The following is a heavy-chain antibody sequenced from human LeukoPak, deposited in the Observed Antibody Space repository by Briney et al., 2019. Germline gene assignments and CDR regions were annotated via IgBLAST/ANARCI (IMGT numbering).Heavy chain of an antibody. CDR3: ARNPQRWLQLPGYFDY. V-gene: IGHV1-69*13. D-gene: IGHD5-24*01. J-gene: IGHJ4*02. CDR2: IIPIFGTA. CDR1: GGTFSSYA. Sequence: SVKVSCKASGGTFSSYAISWVRQAPGQGLEWMGGIIPIFGTANYAQKFQGRVTITADESTSTAYMELSSLRSEDTAVYYCARNPQRWLQLPGYFDYWGQGTLDTVSS.